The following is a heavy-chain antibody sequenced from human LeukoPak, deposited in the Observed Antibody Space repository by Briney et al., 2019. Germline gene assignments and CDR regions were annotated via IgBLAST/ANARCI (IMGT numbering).Heavy chain of an antibody. Sequence: PSETLSLTCTVSGGSISSSSYYWGWIRQPPGKGLEWIGSIYYSGSTYYNPSLKSRVTISVDTSKNQFSLKLSSVTAADTAVYYCARRITMVRGFQTKGFDYWGQGTLVTVSS. CDR2: IYYSGST. CDR3: ARRITMVRGFQTKGFDY. V-gene: IGHV4-39*07. J-gene: IGHJ4*02. D-gene: IGHD3-10*01. CDR1: GGSISSSSYY.